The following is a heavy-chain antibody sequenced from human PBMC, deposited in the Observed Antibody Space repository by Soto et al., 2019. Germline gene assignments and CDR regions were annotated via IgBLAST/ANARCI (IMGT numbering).Heavy chain of an antibody. CDR3: AFPPDPPNRGIDV. V-gene: IGHV5-51*01. Sequence: GESLKISCKGSGYSFTSYWIGWVRQMPGKGLEWMGVIYPGDSDTRYSPSFQGQVSISADKSISTAYLQWASLKASDTAMYYCAFPPDPPNRGIDVWGQGTTVTVS. CDR1: GYSFTSYW. J-gene: IGHJ6*02. CDR2: IYPGDSDT.